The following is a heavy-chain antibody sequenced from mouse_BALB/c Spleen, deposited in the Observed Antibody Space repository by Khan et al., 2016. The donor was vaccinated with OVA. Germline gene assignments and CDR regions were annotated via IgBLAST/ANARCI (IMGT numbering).Heavy chain of an antibody. V-gene: IGHV1-7*01. Sequence: VQLQQSGAALAKPGASVKMSCTASGYTFTSYWMHWIKQRPGQGLEWIGYINPTSGYTDYNQKFKDKATLTADKSSSTAYMQLSSLTSDDSAVYYCARDRIDYWGQGTALTVSS. CDR2: INPTSGYT. CDR1: GYTFTSYW. J-gene: IGHJ2*01. CDR3: ARDRIDY.